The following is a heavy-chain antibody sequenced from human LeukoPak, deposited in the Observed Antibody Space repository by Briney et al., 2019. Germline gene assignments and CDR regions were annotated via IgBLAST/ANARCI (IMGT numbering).Heavy chain of an antibody. CDR2: ISSSSSYI. J-gene: IGHJ3*02. V-gene: IGHV3-21*01. CDR1: GFTFSSYS. Sequence: PGGSLRLSCAASGFTFSSYSMSWVRQAPGKGLEWVSSISSSSSYIYYADSVKGRFTISRDNAKNSLYLQMNSLRAEDTAVYYCARPTPHCSGGSCYISAAFDIWGQGTMVTVSS. D-gene: IGHD2-15*01. CDR3: ARPTPHCSGGSCYISAAFDI.